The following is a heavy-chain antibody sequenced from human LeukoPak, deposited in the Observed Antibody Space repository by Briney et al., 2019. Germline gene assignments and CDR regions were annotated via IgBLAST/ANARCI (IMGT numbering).Heavy chain of an antibody. D-gene: IGHD6-13*01. V-gene: IGHV4-39*01. CDR2: IHYSGST. CDR3: ARSVRYSSSRYDFDY. J-gene: IGHJ4*02. Sequence: PSGTLSLTCTVSGDSISSSSYSWGWIRQPPGKGLEWIGTIHYSGSTYYNPSLKSRVTISVDTSKNQFSLKLSSVTAADTAVYYCARSVRYSSSRYDFDYWGQGTLVTVSS. CDR1: GDSISSSSYS.